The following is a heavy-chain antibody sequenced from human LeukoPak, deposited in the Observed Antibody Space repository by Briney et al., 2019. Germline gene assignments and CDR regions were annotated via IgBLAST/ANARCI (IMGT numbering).Heavy chain of an antibody. CDR2: IYYSGST. CDR3: ARKGPYYYMGV. J-gene: IGHJ6*03. Sequence: SETLSLTCTVSGGSISSSSYYWGWIRQPPGKGLEWIGSIYYSGSTYYNPSLKSRVTISVDTSKNQFSLKLSSVTAADTAVYYCARKGPYYYMGVWGKGTTVTVSS. CDR1: GGSISSSSYY. V-gene: IGHV4-39*01.